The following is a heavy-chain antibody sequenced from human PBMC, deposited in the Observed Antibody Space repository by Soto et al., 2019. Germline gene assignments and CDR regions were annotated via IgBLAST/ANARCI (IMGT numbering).Heavy chain of an antibody. CDR2: IQYSGDT. D-gene: IGHD5-12*01. CDR3: ARNDYADRTFDI. CDR1: GGSVGSGAYY. J-gene: IGHJ3*02. Sequence: KSSETLSLTCIVSGGSVGSGAYYWSWIRQPPGSALEWIGYIQYSGDTNYNSSLKSRVTISVDRSRNRFSLKLTSVTAADTAFYYCARNDYADRTFDICGQGTKVTVSS. V-gene: IGHV4-61*08.